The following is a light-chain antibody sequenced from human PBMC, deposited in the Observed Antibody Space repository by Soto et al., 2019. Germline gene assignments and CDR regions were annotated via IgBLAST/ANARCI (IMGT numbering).Light chain of an antibody. V-gene: IGLV2-14*01. J-gene: IGLJ1*01. CDR3: SSYTISSTYV. CDR2: DVS. CDR1: SNDVGIYNS. Sequence: QSALTQPASVSWSPGQSITISCTGTSNDVGIYNSVSWFQHHPGKGPKLVIYDVSNRPSGVSNRFSGSKSGNTASLTISGLQAEDEADYHCSSYTISSTYVFGTGTKVTVL.